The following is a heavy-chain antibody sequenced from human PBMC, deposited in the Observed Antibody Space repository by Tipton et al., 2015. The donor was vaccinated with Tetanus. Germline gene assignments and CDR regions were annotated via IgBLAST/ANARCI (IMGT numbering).Heavy chain of an antibody. Sequence: TLSLTCAVSGESFSGSFRGSYWTWIRQPPGKGLERIGEISDFGSTNYDPSLKSRATISLDTSKNQFSLRLNSVTAADTAVYYCARGRAWFSSYYADHWGQGTLVAVSS. D-gene: IGHD4-17*01. CDR3: ARGRAWFSSYYADH. V-gene: IGHV4-34*01. CDR2: ISDFGST. CDR1: GESFSGSFRGSY. J-gene: IGHJ1*01.